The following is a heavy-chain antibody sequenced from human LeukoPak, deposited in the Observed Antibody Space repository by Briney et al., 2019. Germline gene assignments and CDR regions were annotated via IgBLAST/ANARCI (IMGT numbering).Heavy chain of an antibody. D-gene: IGHD3-16*02. CDR1: GESFSGYY. CDR3: ARGLRGVSLYHYFDY. CDR2: INHSGST. V-gene: IGHV4-34*01. Sequence: SETLSLTCAVYGESFSGYYWSWIRQPPGKGLEWIGEINHSGSTNYNPSLKSRVTISVDTSKNQFSLKLSSVTAADTAVYYCARGLRGVSLYHYFDYWGQGTLVTVSS. J-gene: IGHJ4*02.